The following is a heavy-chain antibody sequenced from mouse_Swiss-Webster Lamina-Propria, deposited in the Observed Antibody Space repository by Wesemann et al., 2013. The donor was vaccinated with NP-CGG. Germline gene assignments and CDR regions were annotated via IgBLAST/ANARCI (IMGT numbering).Heavy chain of an antibody. V-gene: IGHV5-9*02. CDR2: ISSGGSYT. CDR3: ARQGTTATGYFDV. D-gene: IGHD1-2*01. Sequence: LEWVATISSGGSYTYYPDSVKGRFTISRDNAKNTLYLQMSSLRSEDTALYYCARQGTTATGYFDVWGAGTTVTVSS. J-gene: IGHJ1*01.